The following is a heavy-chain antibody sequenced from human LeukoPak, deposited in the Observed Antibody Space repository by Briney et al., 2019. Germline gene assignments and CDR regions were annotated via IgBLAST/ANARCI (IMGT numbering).Heavy chain of an antibody. CDR2: FIPIFGTA. V-gene: IGHV1-69*05. Sequence: GASVKVSCKASGGTFSSYAISWVRQAPGQGLEWMGGFIPIFGTANYAQKFQGRVTITTDESTSTAYMELSSLRSEDTAVYYCARVQGSSWADYFDYWGQGTLVTVSS. CDR3: ARVQGSSWADYFDY. J-gene: IGHJ4*02. D-gene: IGHD6-13*01. CDR1: GGTFSSYA.